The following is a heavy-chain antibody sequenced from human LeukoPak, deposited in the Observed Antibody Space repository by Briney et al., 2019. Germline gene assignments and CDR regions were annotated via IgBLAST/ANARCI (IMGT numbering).Heavy chain of an antibody. CDR1: GHSFSTHW. CDR3: ARQEDHGDYVY. D-gene: IGHD4-17*01. Sequence: GESLKISCKGSGHSFSTHWIGWVRQMPGKGLEWMGIIYPGDSDTRYSPSFQGQVTISADKSINTAYLQWSSLKASDTAMYYCARQEDHGDYVYWGQGTLVTVSS. CDR2: IYPGDSDT. J-gene: IGHJ4*02. V-gene: IGHV5-51*01.